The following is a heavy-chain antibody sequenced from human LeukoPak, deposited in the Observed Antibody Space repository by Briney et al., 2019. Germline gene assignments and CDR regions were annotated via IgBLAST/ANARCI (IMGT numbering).Heavy chain of an antibody. CDR2: INRDGRST. CDR3: ARDGSGWSFDY. Sequence: GGSLRLSCAASGFTFSDYWMHWVRQAPGKGPGWVSRINRDGRSTNYADSVKGRFTISRDNAKNTLYLQMDSLRAEDTAVYYCARDGSGWSFDYWGQGTLVTVSS. V-gene: IGHV3-74*01. D-gene: IGHD6-19*01. J-gene: IGHJ4*02. CDR1: GFTFSDYW.